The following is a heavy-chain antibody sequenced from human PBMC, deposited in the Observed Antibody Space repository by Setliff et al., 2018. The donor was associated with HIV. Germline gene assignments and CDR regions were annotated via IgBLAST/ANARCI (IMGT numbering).Heavy chain of an antibody. Sequence: ASVKVSCKASGYTFTTYAIHWVRQAPGQRLEWMGWINAGNGNTKYSQKFQGRVTITRDTSASTAYMELSSLRSEDTAVYYCARSEVYYGSGSYVYWGQGTLVTVSS. J-gene: IGHJ4*02. V-gene: IGHV1-3*01. D-gene: IGHD3-10*01. CDR3: ARSEVYYGSGSYVY. CDR2: INAGNGNT. CDR1: GYTFTTYA.